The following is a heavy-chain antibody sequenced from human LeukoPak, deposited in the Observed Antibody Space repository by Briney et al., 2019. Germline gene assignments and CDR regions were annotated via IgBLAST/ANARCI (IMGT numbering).Heavy chain of an antibody. D-gene: IGHD2-2*01. J-gene: IGHJ4*02. CDR2: ISGSGDST. V-gene: IGHV3-23*01. CDR1: GFTFSNYA. CDR3: TRTRGCSSTSCYADY. Sequence: GGSLRLSCEASGFTFSNYAMTWVSQAPGKGLEWVSGISGSGDSTYYADSVKGRFTISRDNSKNTLYLQMNSLRAEDTAVYSCTRTRGCSSTSCYADYWGQGTLVTVSS.